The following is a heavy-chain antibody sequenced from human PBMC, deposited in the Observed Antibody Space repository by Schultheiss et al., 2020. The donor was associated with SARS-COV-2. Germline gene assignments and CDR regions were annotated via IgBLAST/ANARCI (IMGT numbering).Heavy chain of an antibody. CDR2: INPNSGGT. CDR1: GYTFTSYD. Sequence: ASVKVSCKASGYTFTSYDINWVRQATGQGLEWMGWINPNSGGTNYAQKFQGRVTMTRDTSISTAYMELSRLRSDDTAVYYCAREIKQGSGSLDYWGQGTLVTVSS. V-gene: IGHV1-2*02. CDR3: AREIKQGSGSLDY. J-gene: IGHJ4*02. D-gene: IGHD3-22*01.